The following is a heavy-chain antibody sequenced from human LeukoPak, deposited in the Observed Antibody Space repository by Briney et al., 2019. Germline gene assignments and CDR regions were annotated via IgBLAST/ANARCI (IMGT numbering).Heavy chain of an antibody. D-gene: IGHD1-26*01. Sequence: NASETLSLTCTVSGGSINSYYWSWIRQPPGKGLEWIGYIYYSGSTNYNPSLKSRVTISVDTSKNQFSLRLSSVTAADTAVYYCARDPESGSYPDGDYWGQGTLVTVSS. J-gene: IGHJ4*02. CDR1: GGSINSYY. CDR2: IYYSGST. V-gene: IGHV4-59*01. CDR3: ARDPESGSYPDGDY.